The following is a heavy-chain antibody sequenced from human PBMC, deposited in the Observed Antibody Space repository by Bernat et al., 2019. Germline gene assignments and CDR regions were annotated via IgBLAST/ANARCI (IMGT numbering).Heavy chain of an antibody. D-gene: IGHD2-2*01. Sequence: EVQLVESGGGLVQPGFTFSSYWMSWVRQAPGKGLEWVANIKQDGSEKYYVDSVKGRFTISRDKAKNSLYLQMNSLRAEDTAVYYCARWTPDIVVVPAAMDAFDIWGQGTMVTVSS. V-gene: IGHV3-7*04. J-gene: IGHJ3*02. CDR3: ARWTPDIVVVPAAMDAFDI. CDR1: FTFSSYW. CDR2: IKQDGSEK.